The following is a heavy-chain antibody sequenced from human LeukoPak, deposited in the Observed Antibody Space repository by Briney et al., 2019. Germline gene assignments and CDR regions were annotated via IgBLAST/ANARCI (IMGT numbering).Heavy chain of an antibody. CDR3: ARSRWSSSWYFDY. V-gene: IGHV3-7*01. J-gene: IGHJ4*02. Sequence: PGGSPRLSCAASGFTFSSFWMSWVRQAPGKGLEWVANIKQDGSEKYYVDSVKGRFTISRDNAKNSLYLQMNSLRAEDTAVYYCARSRWSSSWYFDYWGQGTLVTVSS. CDR2: IKQDGSEK. CDR1: GFTFSSFW. D-gene: IGHD6-13*01.